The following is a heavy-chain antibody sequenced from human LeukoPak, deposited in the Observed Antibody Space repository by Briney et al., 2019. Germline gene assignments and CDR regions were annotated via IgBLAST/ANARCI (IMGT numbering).Heavy chain of an antibody. CDR1: GFTFKTHG. J-gene: IGHJ4*02. D-gene: IGHD2-2*01. V-gene: IGHV3-30*18. CDR2: VSYDGSNK. CDR3: VKASGPQSPGH. Sequence: PGGSLRLSCGASGFTFKTHGMHWVRQAPGKGQEWVAVVSYDGSNKFYAESVKGRFTISRDDSKNTVYLQMSSLRPEDTAVYYCVKASGPQSPGHWGQGTLVIVSS.